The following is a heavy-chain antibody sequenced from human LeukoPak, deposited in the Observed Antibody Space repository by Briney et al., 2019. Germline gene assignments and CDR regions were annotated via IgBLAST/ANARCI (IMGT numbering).Heavy chain of an antibody. J-gene: IGHJ3*02. D-gene: IGHD1-1*01. CDR3: ARDRRNSDAFDI. V-gene: IGHV4-59*01. CDR2: IYYSGST. Sequence: SETLSLTCTVSGVSISRDYWSWIRQPPGKGLEWIGYIYYSGSTNYNPSLKSRVTISLDTSKNQFSLKLSSVTAADTAVYYCARDRRNSDAFDIWGQGTMVTVSS. CDR1: GVSISRDY.